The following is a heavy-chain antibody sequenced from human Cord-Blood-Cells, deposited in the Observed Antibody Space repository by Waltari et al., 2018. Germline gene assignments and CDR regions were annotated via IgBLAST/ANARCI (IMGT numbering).Heavy chain of an antibody. CDR2: SSAYNGNT. D-gene: IGHD4-17*01. J-gene: IGHJ2*01. CDR3: ARDPYGDYWYFDL. Sequence: QVQLVQAGAAVKKPGAPVKVSCKASGYTFTSHGISWVRQGPGQWLEWMVLSSAYNGNTNYAQKLQGRVTMTTDTSTSTAYMELRSLRSDDTAVYYCARDPYGDYWYFDLWGRGTLVTVSS. CDR1: GYTFTSHG. V-gene: IGHV1-18*04.